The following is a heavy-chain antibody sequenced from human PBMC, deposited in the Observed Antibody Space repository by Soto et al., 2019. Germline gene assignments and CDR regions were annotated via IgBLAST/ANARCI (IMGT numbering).Heavy chain of an antibody. CDR3: ARHGAYFDY. D-gene: IGHD3-16*01. CDR2: IFPGDSDT. Sequence: GGSLKISCKGSGYTFTSHWIGWVRQMPGKGLEWMGIIFPGDSDTRYSPSFQGQVTISADKSINTAYLQWSSLKASDTAMYFCARHGAYFDYWGQGTLVTVSS. V-gene: IGHV5-51*01. CDR1: GYTFTSHW. J-gene: IGHJ4*02.